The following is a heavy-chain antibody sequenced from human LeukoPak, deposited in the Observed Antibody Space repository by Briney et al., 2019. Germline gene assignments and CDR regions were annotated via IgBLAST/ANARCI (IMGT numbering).Heavy chain of an antibody. Sequence: PSETLSLTCAVYGGSFSGYYWSWIRQPPGKGLEWIGEINHSGSTNYNPSLKSRVTISVDTSKNQFSLKLSSVTAADTAVYYCARPGSSGTEDYWGQGTLFTVSS. CDR1: GGSFSGYY. J-gene: IGHJ4*02. CDR3: ARPGSSGTEDY. V-gene: IGHV4-34*01. CDR2: INHSGST. D-gene: IGHD6-13*01.